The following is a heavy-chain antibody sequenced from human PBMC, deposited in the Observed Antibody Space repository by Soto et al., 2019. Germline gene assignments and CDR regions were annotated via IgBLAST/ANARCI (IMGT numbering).Heavy chain of an antibody. D-gene: IGHD2-21*01. CDR2: VKQDGIES. V-gene: IGHV3-7*03. CDR3: ARHVWTWFDP. J-gene: IGHJ5*02. Sequence: EVQLVESGGGLVQPGGSLRLSCAASGFTFSTYWMSWVRQAPGKGLEWVANVKQDGIESNYVDSVKGGFTISRDNAKNSLYLQMNSLRAEDTAVYYCARHVWTWFDPWGQGTLVTVSS. CDR1: GFTFSTYW.